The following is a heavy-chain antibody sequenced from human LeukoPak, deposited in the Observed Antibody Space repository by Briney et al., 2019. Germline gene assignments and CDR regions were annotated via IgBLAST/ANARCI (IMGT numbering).Heavy chain of an antibody. D-gene: IGHD3-22*01. Sequence: PSETLSLTCTVSGASISSGDYYWSWIRQPPGKGLEWIGYIYYSGSTYYNPSLKSRVTISVDTSKNQFSLKLSSVTAADTAVYYCARTYYFDSSGYYYNDAFDIWGQGTMVTVSS. J-gene: IGHJ3*02. V-gene: IGHV4-30-4*01. CDR1: GASISSGDYY. CDR2: IYYSGST. CDR3: ARTYYFDSSGYYYNDAFDI.